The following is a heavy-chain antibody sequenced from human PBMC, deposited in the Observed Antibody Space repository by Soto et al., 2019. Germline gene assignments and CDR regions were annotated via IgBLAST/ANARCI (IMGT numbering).Heavy chain of an antibody. V-gene: IGHV4-34*01. D-gene: IGHD6-19*01. CDR2: INHSGST. CDR3: AKAVAGPCDY. J-gene: IGHJ4*02. CDR1: GGSFSGYY. Sequence: QVQLQQWGAGLLKPSETLSLTCAVYGGSFSGYYWSWIRQPPGKGLEWIGEINHSGSTNYNPSLRRRVTISVDTAKDQFSLKLSPVTAADTAVYYCAKAVAGPCDYWGQGTLVTVSS.